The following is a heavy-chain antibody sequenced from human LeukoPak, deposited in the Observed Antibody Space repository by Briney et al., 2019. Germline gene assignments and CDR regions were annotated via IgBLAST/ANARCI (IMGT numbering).Heavy chain of an antibody. CDR2: ISAYNGNT. Sequence: ASVKVSCKASGCTFTSYGISWGRRAAGEGVAWMGWISAYNGNTNYAQKLQGRVTMTTDTSTSTAYMELRSLRSDDTAVYYCARDQGDIVVVPDAFDIWGQGTMVTVSS. D-gene: IGHD2-2*01. J-gene: IGHJ3*02. CDR1: GCTFTSYG. V-gene: IGHV1-18*04. CDR3: ARDQGDIVVVPDAFDI.